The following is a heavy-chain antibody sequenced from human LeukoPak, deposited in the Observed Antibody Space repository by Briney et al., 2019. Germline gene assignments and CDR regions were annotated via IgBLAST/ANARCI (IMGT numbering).Heavy chain of an antibody. CDR3: AKDGVPYSGSYLGDY. V-gene: IGHV3-30*18. CDR1: GFTFSSYG. Sequence: GGSLRPSCAASGFTFSSYGMHWVRQAPGKGLEWVAVISYDGSNKYYADSVKGRFTISRDNSKNTLYLQMNSLRAEDTAVYYCAKDGVPYSGSYLGDYWGQGTLVTVSS. J-gene: IGHJ4*02. D-gene: IGHD1-26*01. CDR2: ISYDGSNK.